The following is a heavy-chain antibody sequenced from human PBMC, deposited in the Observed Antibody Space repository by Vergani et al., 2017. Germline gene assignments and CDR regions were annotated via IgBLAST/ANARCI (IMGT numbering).Heavy chain of an antibody. Sequence: QVQLQESGPGLVKPSQTLSLTCTVSGGSISSGSYYWSWIRQPAGKGLEWIVRIYTSGSTSYNPSLKSRVTIAVDTTKNQFFLKLSSVTAADTAVSYCARGATRYFDWVRTLDDAFDIWGQGTMVTVSS. CDR3: ARGATRYFDWVRTLDDAFDI. CDR1: GGSISSGSYY. V-gene: IGHV4-61*02. D-gene: IGHD3-9*01. CDR2: IYTSGST. J-gene: IGHJ3*02.